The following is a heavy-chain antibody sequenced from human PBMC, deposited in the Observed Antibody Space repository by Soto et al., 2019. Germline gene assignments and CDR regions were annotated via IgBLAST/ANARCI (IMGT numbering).Heavy chain of an antibody. CDR3: ARVRRYGGPTGDY. Sequence: PSETLSLTCAVYGGSFSGYYWSWIRQPPGKGPEWIGEINHSGSTNYNPSLKSRVTISVDTSKNQFSLKLSSVTAADTAVYYCARVRRYGGPTGDYWGQGTLVTVSS. CDR1: GGSFSGYY. J-gene: IGHJ4*02. V-gene: IGHV4-34*01. D-gene: IGHD1-26*01. CDR2: INHSGST.